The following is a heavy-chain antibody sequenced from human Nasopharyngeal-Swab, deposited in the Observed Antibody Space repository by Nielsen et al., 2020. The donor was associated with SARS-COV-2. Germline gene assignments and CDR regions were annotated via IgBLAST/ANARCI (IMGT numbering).Heavy chain of an antibody. D-gene: IGHD6-25*01. CDR3: AREAAPFLGMDV. Sequence: GGSLRLSCAASGFTFSSYGMHWVRQAPGKGLEWVAVIWYDGSNKYYADSVKGRFTISRDNSKNTLYLQMNGLRAEDTAVYYCAREAAPFLGMDVWGQGTTVTVSS. J-gene: IGHJ6*02. V-gene: IGHV3-33*01. CDR1: GFTFSSYG. CDR2: IWYDGSNK.